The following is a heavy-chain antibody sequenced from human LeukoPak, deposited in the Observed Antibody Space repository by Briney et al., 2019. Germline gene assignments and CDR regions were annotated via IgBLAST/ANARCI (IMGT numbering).Heavy chain of an antibody. CDR3: GGYCSGGSCYNWFDL. CDR1: GGSISSGGYN. CDR2: IYYSGST. V-gene: IGHV4-31*03. D-gene: IGHD2-15*01. Sequence: SQTLSLTCTVSGGSISSGGYNWSWLRQHPGMGLEWVGYIYYSGSTYYNPSLKSRVTISVDTSKNQFSLKLSSVTAADTAVYYCGGYCSGGSCYNWFDLWGQGTLVTVSS. J-gene: IGHJ5*02.